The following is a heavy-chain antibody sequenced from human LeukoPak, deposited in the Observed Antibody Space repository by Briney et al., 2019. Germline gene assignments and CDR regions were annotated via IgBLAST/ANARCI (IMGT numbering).Heavy chain of an antibody. Sequence: SETLSLTCTVSGGSITSDTYYWGWIRQPPGKGLEWIGSIYYSGSTYYNPSLKSRVTISVDTSKNQSSLKLSSVTAADTAVYYCARRAYCSSTSCYWNDYWGRGTPVTVSS. D-gene: IGHD2-2*01. CDR3: ARRAYCSSTSCYWNDY. CDR2: IYYSGST. J-gene: IGHJ4*02. V-gene: IGHV4-39*01. CDR1: GGSITSDTYY.